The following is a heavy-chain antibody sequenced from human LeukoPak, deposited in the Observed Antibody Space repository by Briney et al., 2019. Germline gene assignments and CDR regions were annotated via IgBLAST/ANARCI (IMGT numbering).Heavy chain of an antibody. CDR3: ARPHGTYPTYYFDF. CDR1: GFTFSRITFSYYA. D-gene: IGHD3-16*01. Sequence: PGGSLRLSCVASGFTFSRITFSYYAMHWVRQAPGKGLEWVAVIWYDGSNKYYADSVKGRFTISRDNSKNTVYLQMNSLKAEDTAVYYCARPHGTYPTYYFDFWGQGTLVTVSS. J-gene: IGHJ4*02. CDR2: IWYDGSNK. V-gene: IGHV3-33*08.